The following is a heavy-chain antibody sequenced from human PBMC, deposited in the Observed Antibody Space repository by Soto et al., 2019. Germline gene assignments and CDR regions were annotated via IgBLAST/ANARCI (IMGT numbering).Heavy chain of an antibody. J-gene: IGHJ4*02. CDR3: VEGAGY. D-gene: IGHD3-10*01. Sequence: EVQLVESGGGLVQPGGSLRLSCAASGFTFSSFWMSWVRQAPGKALEWVANIKQDGSEKYYVDSVRGRFTISRDNAKNSLYLQMSSLRVEDTAMYYCVEGAGYWGQGTLVTVSS. V-gene: IGHV3-7*01. CDR1: GFTFSSFW. CDR2: IKQDGSEK.